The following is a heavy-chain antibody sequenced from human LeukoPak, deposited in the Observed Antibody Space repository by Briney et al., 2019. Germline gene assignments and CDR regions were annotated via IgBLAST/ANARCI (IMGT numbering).Heavy chain of an antibody. CDR1: GFTFSSYG. CDR2: IRYDGSNK. CDR3: ASDITTVVTAYFDY. V-gene: IGHV3-30*02. Sequence: GGSLRLSCAASGFTFSSYGMHWVRQAPGKGLEWVAFIRYDGSNKYYADSVKGRFTISRDNAKNSLYLQMNSLRAEDTAVYYCASDITTVVTAYFDYWGQGTLVTVSS. J-gene: IGHJ4*02. D-gene: IGHD4-23*01.